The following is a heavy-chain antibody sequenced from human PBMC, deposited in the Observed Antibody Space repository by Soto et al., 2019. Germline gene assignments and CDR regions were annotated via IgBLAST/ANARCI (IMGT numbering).Heavy chain of an antibody. V-gene: IGHV3-23*01. J-gene: IGHJ4*02. CDR3: AKDRHYPRDYFHY. Sequence: GALRLSCAAPVFTFSSSAISWVRQAPGKGLEWVSAVSANGQGIYYADSVRGRFTISRDNSKNTVFLHMDSLSAEDTAVYYCAKDRHYPRDYFHYWGQGTLVTVSS. CDR2: VSANGQGI. D-gene: IGHD3-10*01. CDR1: VFTFSSSA.